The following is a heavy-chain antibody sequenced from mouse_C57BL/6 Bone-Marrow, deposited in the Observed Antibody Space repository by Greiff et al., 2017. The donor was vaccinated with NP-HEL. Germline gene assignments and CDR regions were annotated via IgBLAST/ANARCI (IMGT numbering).Heavy chain of an antibody. J-gene: IGHJ4*01. Sequence: EVKLMESGGGLVQPGGSLKLSCAASGFTFSDYYMYWVRQTPEKRLEWVAYISNGGGSTYYPDTVKGRFTISRDNAKNTLYLQMSRLKSEDTAMYYCARRSWDVDAMDYWGQGTSVTVSS. CDR1: GFTFSDYY. V-gene: IGHV5-12*01. CDR3: ARRSWDVDAMDY. D-gene: IGHD4-1*01. CDR2: ISNGGGST.